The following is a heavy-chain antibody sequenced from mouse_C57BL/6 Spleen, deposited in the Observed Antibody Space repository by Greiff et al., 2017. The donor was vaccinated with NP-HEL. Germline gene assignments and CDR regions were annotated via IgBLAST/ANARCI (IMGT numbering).Heavy chain of an antibody. CDR1: GYSFTGYY. CDR2: INPSTGGT. D-gene: IGHD2-1*01. Sequence: VQLQQSGPELVKPGASVKISCKASGYSFTGYYMNWVKQSPEKSLEWIGEINPSTGGTTYNQKFKAKATLTVDKSSSTAYMQLNSLTSEDSAVSYCARFYGNYPPYAMDYWGQGTSVTVSS. V-gene: IGHV1-42*01. J-gene: IGHJ4*01. CDR3: ARFYGNYPPYAMDY.